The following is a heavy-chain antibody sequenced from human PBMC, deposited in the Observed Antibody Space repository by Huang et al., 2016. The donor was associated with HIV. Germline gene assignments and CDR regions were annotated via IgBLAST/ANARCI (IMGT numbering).Heavy chain of an antibody. CDR1: GGSFSGHY. CDR3: ARMFKYDSGGYWGNDAFDI. D-gene: IGHD3-22*01. CDR2: ISDDGST. J-gene: IGHJ3*02. V-gene: IGHV4-34*02. Sequence: QVQLQQWGAELLKPSETLSLTCAVSGGSFSGHYWTWIRQPPGRGLEWFGEISDDGSTTDNPSLKSRVTISGDTSQSQFSLKLNSVTAADTAIYYCARMFKYDSGGYWGNDAFDIWGQGTMVTVSS.